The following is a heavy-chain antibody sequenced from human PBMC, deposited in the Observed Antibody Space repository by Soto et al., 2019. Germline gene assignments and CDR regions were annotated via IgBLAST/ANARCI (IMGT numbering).Heavy chain of an antibody. Sequence: QVQLVESGGGVVQPGRSLRLSCAASGFTFSSYGMHWVRQAPGKGLEWVAVIWYDGSNKYYADSVKGRFTISRDNSKNTLYLQMNSLRAEDTAVYYCARDGGPYGSGSYIHYWGQGTLVTVSS. V-gene: IGHV3-33*01. J-gene: IGHJ4*02. CDR3: ARDGGPYGSGSYIHY. CDR1: GFTFSSYG. CDR2: IWYDGSNK. D-gene: IGHD3-10*01.